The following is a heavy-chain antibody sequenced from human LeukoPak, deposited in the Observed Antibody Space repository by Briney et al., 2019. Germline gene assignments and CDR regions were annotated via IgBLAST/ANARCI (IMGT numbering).Heavy chain of an antibody. V-gene: IGHV3-53*01. D-gene: IGHD4/OR15-4a*01. Sequence: QTGGSLRLSCTVSGFTVSSNSMSWVRQAPGKGLEWVSFICSDNTHYSDSVKGRFTISRDNSKNTLYLQMNSLRAEDTAVYYCVRRAGAYSHPYDYWGQGTLVTVSS. CDR2: ICSDNT. J-gene: IGHJ4*02. CDR3: VRRAGAYSHPYDY. CDR1: GFTVSSNS.